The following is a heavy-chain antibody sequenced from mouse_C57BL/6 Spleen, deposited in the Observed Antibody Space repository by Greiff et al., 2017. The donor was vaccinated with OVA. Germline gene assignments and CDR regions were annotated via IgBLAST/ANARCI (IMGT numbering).Heavy chain of an antibody. J-gene: IGHJ2*01. CDR2: IDPSDSYT. CDR1: GYTFTSYW. Sequence: QVQLQQPGAELVMPGASVKLSCKASGYTFTSYWMHWVKQRPGQGLEWIGEIDPSDSYTNYNQKFKGKSTLTVDKSSSTAYLQLSSLTSEDSAVDYCARIFTTGLDYWGQGTTLTVSS. D-gene: IGHD1-1*01. V-gene: IGHV1-69*01. CDR3: ARIFTTGLDY.